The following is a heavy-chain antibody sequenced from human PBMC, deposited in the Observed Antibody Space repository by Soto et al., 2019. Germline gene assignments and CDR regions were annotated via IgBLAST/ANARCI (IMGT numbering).Heavy chain of an antibody. D-gene: IGHD6-19*01. CDR2: ISSSGSTI. CDR3: ARDKVPLKQWLATGFDY. J-gene: IGHJ4*02. CDR1: GFTFSDYY. V-gene: IGHV3-11*01. Sequence: QVQLVGSGGGLVKPGGSLRLSCAASGFTFSDYYMSWIRQAPGKGLEWVSYISSSGSTIYYADSVKGRFTISRDNAKNSLYLQMNSLRAEDTAVYYCARDKVPLKQWLATGFDYWGQGTLVTVSS.